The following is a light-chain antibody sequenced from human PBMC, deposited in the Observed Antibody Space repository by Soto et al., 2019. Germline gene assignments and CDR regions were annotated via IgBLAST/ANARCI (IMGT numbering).Light chain of an antibody. Sequence: QSVLTQPPSVSAAPGQTVTISCSGSSSNVGNNYVSWYQQLPGTAPKLLIYDHNKRPSGIPDRFSGSKSGTSATLGITGLQTGDEADCYCGAWDSSLSSHVFGTGTKLTVL. CDR1: SSNVGNNY. V-gene: IGLV1-51*01. CDR3: GAWDSSLSSHV. J-gene: IGLJ1*01. CDR2: DHN.